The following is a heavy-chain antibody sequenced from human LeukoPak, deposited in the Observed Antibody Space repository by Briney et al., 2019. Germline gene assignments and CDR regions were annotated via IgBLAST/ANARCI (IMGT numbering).Heavy chain of an antibody. Sequence: GGSLRLSCAASGFAFNNYGMHWVRQAPGKGLVWVSRIDANAKTTSYADSVEGRFTISTDNAKKTLYLQMNSLRVEDTAVYYCLTVVETTIAAFDIWGQGTMVTVSS. J-gene: IGHJ3*02. CDR2: IDANAKTT. D-gene: IGHD1-26*01. CDR3: LTVVETTIAAFDI. V-gene: IGHV3-74*01. CDR1: GFAFNNYG.